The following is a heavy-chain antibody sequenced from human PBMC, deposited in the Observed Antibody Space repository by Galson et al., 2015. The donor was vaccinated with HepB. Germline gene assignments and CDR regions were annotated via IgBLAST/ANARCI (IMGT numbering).Heavy chain of an antibody. CDR3: ASQQDYYYYYGMDV. J-gene: IGHJ6*02. Sequence: SLRLSCAASGFTFSSYSMNWVRQAPGKGLEWVSYISRGSSHIYYADSVKGRFTISRDNAKNSLYLQMNSLRAEDTAVYYCASQQDYYYYYGMDVWGQGTTVTVSS. CDR1: GFTFSSYS. CDR2: ISRGSSHI. V-gene: IGHV3-21*05.